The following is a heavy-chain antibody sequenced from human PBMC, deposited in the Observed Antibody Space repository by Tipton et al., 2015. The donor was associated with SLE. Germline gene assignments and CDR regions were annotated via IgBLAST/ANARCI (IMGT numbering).Heavy chain of an antibody. CDR1: GGSISSSSYY. J-gene: IGHJ5*02. CDR2: IYYSGST. Sequence: LRLSCTVSGGSISSSSYYWGWIRQPPGKGLEWIGSIYYSGSTYYNPSLKSRVTISVDTSKNQFSLKLSSVTAADTAVYYCASQYSSRTRFDPWGQGTLVTVSS. CDR3: ASQYSSRTRFDP. D-gene: IGHD6-19*01. V-gene: IGHV4-39*07.